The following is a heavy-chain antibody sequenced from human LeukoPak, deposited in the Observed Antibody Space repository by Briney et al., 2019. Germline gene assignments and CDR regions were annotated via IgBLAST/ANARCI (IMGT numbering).Heavy chain of an antibody. CDR1: GGSISSGGYY. CDR3: ARDYYDSSGYDSPALDY. Sequence: SQTLSLTCTVSGGSISSGGYYWSWIRQHPGEGLEWIGYIYYSGSTYYNPSLKSRVTISVDTSKNQFSLKLSSVTAADTAVYYCARDYYDSSGYDSPALDYWGQGTLVTVSS. D-gene: IGHD3-22*01. V-gene: IGHV4-31*03. J-gene: IGHJ4*02. CDR2: IYYSGST.